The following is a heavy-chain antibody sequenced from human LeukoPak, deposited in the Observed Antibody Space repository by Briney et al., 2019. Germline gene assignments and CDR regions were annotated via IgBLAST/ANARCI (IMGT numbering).Heavy chain of an antibody. CDR2: IYSSGST. J-gene: IGHJ5*02. D-gene: IGHD3-16*01. V-gene: IGHV4-4*07. Sequence: PSETLSLTCTVSGESINSFYWSWIRQPAGKGLEWIGRIYSSGSTNYSPSLKSRVTMSVDTSKNQFSLKLSSVTAADTAVYYCARFTPQGYGWGGYNRFDPWGQGTLVTVSS. CDR1: GESINSFY. CDR3: ARFTPQGYGWGGYNRFDP.